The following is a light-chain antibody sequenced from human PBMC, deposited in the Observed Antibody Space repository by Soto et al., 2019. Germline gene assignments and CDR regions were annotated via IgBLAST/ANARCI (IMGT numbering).Light chain of an antibody. J-gene: IGKJ5*01. CDR1: QGISSS. Sequence: DIQLTQSPSFLSASVGDRVTITCRASQGISSSVAWYQQKPGKAPNLLIYAASTLQTGVPSRFSGSRSGTEFTLTISSLQPEDFASYYCQHPYPYPLDFGQGTRLDIK. CDR2: AAS. CDR3: QHPYPYPLD. V-gene: IGKV1-9*01.